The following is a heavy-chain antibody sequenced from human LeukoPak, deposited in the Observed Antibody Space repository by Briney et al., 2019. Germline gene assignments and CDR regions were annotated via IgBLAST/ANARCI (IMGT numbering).Heavy chain of an antibody. CDR3: AKRYDSGAYYFDY. J-gene: IGHJ4*02. CDR1: GFTFSSYA. V-gene: IGHV3-23*01. CDR2: VTGSGDST. D-gene: IGHD3-22*01. Sequence: GGSLRLSCAASGFTFSSYAMSWVGQAPGKGLEWVSSVTGSGDSTYYADSVKGRFTISRDNSKNTLSLQMNSLRAEDAAVYYCAKRYDSGAYYFDYWGQGTLVTVSS.